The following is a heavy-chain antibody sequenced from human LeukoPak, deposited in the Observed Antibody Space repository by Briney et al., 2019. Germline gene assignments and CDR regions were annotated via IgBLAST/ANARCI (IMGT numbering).Heavy chain of an antibody. CDR1: GVSISSYY. CDR3: ARGKGGYFDY. J-gene: IGHJ4*02. Sequence: PSETLSLTCTVSGVSISSYYWSWIRQPPGKGLEWIGYIYYSGSTNYNPSLKSRVTISVDTSKNQFSLKLSSVTAADTAVYYCARGKGGYFDYWGQGTLVTVSS. D-gene: IGHD2-15*01. V-gene: IGHV4-59*12. CDR2: IYYSGST.